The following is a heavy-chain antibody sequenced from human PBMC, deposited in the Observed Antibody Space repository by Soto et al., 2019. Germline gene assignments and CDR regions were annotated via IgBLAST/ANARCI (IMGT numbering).Heavy chain of an antibody. D-gene: IGHD3-9*01. CDR2: IKSKIDGGTT. J-gene: IGHJ4*01. CDR1: GFTFSHAL. CDR3: TTDSLFTGQLVRMDN. Sequence: PGGSLRLSCAASGFTFSHALINWVRQAPGKGLEWVGRIKSKIDGGTTDFAAPVKGRFAISRDDSRDMVYMEMYSLKTDDTAVYYCTTDSLFTGQLVRMDNWGHGTLVTVSS. V-gene: IGHV3-15*07.